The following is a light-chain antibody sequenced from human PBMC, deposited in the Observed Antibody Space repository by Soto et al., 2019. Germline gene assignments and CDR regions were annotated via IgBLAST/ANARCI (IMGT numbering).Light chain of an antibody. CDR2: ANN. CDR1: SSNIGAGYD. CDR3: QSYDSSRSPLYV. V-gene: IGLV1-40*01. Sequence: QSALTQPPSVSGAPGQRVSISCTGSSSNIGAGYDVHWYQHLPGTAPKLLIYANNNRPSGVPDRFSGSKSGTSASLAITGLQAEDGADYYCQSYDSSRSPLYVFGTGTKV. J-gene: IGLJ1*01.